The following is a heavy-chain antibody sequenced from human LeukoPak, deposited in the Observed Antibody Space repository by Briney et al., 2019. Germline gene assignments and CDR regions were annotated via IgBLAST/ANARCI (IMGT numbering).Heavy chain of an antibody. D-gene: IGHD2-8*01. CDR1: GFTFSGYA. V-gene: IGHV3-23*01. Sequence: PGGSLRLSCAASGFTFSGYAMNWVRQAPGKGLEWVSDISGSGAGTYYADSVKGRFTISRDNSKNTLYLQMNSLRADDMAVYYCAKMVREFYTISYYFDYWGQGTLVTVSS. CDR2: ISGSGAGT. J-gene: IGHJ4*02. CDR3: AKMVREFYTISYYFDY.